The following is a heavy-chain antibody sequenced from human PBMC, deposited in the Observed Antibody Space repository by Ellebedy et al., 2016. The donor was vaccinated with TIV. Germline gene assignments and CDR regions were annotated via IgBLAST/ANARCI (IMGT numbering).Heavy chain of an antibody. J-gene: IGHJ4*02. Sequence: GGSLRLXCAASGFTFSNAWMSRVRQAPGKGLEWVGRIKSKTDGGTIDYAAPVKGRFTISRDDSKNTLYLQMNSLKTEDTAVYYCTTGLSVTVAGDFDYWGQGTLVTVSS. D-gene: IGHD6-19*01. CDR1: GFTFSNAW. V-gene: IGHV3-15*01. CDR2: IKSKTDGGTI. CDR3: TTGLSVTVAGDFDY.